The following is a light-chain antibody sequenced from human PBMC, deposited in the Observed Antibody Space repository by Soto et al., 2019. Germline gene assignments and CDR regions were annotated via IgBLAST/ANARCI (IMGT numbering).Light chain of an antibody. CDR2: EVN. Sequence: QSVLTQPASVSGSPGQSITISCTGTSSDVGGYNYVSWHQQHPGKAPKVMIYEVNNRPSGVSNRFSGSKSGNTASPTISGLQAEDEADYYCSTYTISSTWVFGGGTKVTVL. CDR3: STYTISSTWV. V-gene: IGLV2-14*01. J-gene: IGLJ3*02. CDR1: SSDVGGYNY.